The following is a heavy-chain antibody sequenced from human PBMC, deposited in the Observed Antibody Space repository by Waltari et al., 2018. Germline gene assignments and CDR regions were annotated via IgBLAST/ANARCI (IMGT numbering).Heavy chain of an antibody. CDR2: IIPILGTA. Sequence: QVQLVQSGAEVKKPGSSAKVSCTASGGIFSSYTLLWVRQAPGQGLEWMGRIIPILGTANYAQKFQGRVTITADKSTSTAYMELSSLRSEDTAVYYCARGDSYGSADGFDIWGQGTMVTVSS. CDR3: ARGDSYGSADGFDI. J-gene: IGHJ3*02. V-gene: IGHV1-69*08. D-gene: IGHD5-18*01. CDR1: GGIFSSYT.